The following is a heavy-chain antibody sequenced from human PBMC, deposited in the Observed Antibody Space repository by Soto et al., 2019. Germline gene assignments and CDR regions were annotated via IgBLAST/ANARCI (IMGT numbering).Heavy chain of an antibody. J-gene: IGHJ5*02. V-gene: IGHV4-59*01. D-gene: IGHD6-19*01. CDR3: ARDRVAVAGRWWFDT. CDR2: IYYSGST. Sequence: PSETLSLTCTVSGGSISSYYWSWIRQPPGKGLEWIGYIYYSGSTNYNPSLKSRVTISVDTSKNQFSLKLSSVTAADTAVYYCARDRVAVAGRWWFDTWGQGTLVTVSS. CDR1: GGSISSYY.